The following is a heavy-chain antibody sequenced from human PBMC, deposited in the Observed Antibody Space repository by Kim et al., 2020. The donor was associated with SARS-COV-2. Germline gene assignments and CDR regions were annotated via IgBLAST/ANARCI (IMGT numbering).Heavy chain of an antibody. J-gene: IGHJ4*02. CDR2: MWYDGSKT. V-gene: IGHV3-33*01. D-gene: IGHD2-21*02. Sequence: GGSLRLSCAASGFTFSNNVMHWVRQAPGKGLEWVALMWYDGSKTNYADSVKGRFTISRDNSKNTLYLQMNSLRAEDTAVYYCARGVTGLDNWGQGTLVTVSS. CDR1: GFTFSNNV. CDR3: ARGVTGLDN.